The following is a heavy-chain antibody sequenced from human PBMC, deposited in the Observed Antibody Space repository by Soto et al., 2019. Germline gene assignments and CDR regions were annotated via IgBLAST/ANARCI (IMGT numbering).Heavy chain of an antibody. J-gene: IGHJ4*02. Sequence: QVQLVESGGGVVQPGGSLRLSCAASGFIFSDYVMHWVRQAPGKGLEWVAGMWYDGSKEYYVDSVKGRFTISRDHSKNTLYLQMNSLRAEDTAVYYCARGRTDFDYWGQGTLVTVSS. V-gene: IGHV3-33*01. CDR3: ARGRTDFDY. CDR2: MWYDGSKE. CDR1: GFIFSDYV.